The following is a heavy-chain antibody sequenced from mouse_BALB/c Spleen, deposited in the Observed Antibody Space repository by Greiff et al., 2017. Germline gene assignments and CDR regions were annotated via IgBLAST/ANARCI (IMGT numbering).Heavy chain of an antibody. J-gene: IGHJ2*01. CDR2: IDPANGNT. CDR3: ADGQGGYFDY. CDR1: GFNIKDTY. Sequence: VQLKQSGAELVKPGASVKLSCTASGFNIKDTYMHWVKQRPEQGLEWIGRIDPANGNTKYDPKFQGKATITADTSSNTAYLQLSSLTSEDTAVYYCADGQGGYFDYWGQGTTLTVSS. V-gene: IGHV14-3*02. D-gene: IGHD3-1*01.